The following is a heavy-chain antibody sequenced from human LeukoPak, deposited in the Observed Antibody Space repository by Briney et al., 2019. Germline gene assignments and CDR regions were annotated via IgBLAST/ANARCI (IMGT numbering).Heavy chain of an antibody. Sequence: SETLSLTCSVSDSSISTDYFWGWIRQAPGKGLEWIGMIFHSGSTFYNPSLKGRVTLLVDAAKNELSLTLMSLSAADTAMYYCAGLSGPYDPYYIDSWGQGTLVTVSS. D-gene: IGHD3-9*01. J-gene: IGHJ4*02. V-gene: IGHV4-38-2*02. CDR2: IFHSGST. CDR3: AGLSGPYDPYYIDS. CDR1: DSSISTDYF.